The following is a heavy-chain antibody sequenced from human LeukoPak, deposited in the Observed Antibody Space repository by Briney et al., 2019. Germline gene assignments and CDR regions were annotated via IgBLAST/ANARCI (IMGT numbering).Heavy chain of an antibody. CDR3: ARASQAVLRFLEWFPNYFDY. CDR1: GYTFTSYY. V-gene: IGHV1-46*01. CDR2: INPSGGST. D-gene: IGHD3-3*01. Sequence: ASVTVSCTASGYTFTSYYMHWVRQAPGQGLEWMGIINPSGGSTSYAQKFQGRVTMTRDTSTSTVYMELSSLRSEDTAVYYCARASQAVLRFLEWFPNYFDYWGQGTLVTVSS. J-gene: IGHJ4*02.